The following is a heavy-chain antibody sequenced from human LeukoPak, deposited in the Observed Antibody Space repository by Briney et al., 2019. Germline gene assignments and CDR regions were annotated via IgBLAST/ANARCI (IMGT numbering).Heavy chain of an antibody. D-gene: IGHD4-23*01. Sequence: SETLSLTCTVSGGSISSSSYYWGWIRQPPGKGLEWIGSIYFDGSTYYNPSLKSRVTISLHTSNNQFSLKLRSVTTADTAVYYCAREDSGNSDDSLDIWGQGTMVTVSS. CDR3: AREDSGNSDDSLDI. CDR2: IYFDGST. V-gene: IGHV4-39*07. CDR1: GGSISSSSYY. J-gene: IGHJ3*02.